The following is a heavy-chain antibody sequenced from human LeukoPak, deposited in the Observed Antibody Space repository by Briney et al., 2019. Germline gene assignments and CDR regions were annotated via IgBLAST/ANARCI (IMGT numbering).Heavy chain of an antibody. Sequence: GGSLRLSCAASGFTFSSYWMHWVRQAPGKGLVWVSRIYSDGSNTIYAGSVKGRFTISRDNSKNTLYLQMNSLRPEDTAVYYCARDRTGDSVFDYWGQGTLVTVSS. CDR1: GFTFSSYW. CDR2: IYSDGSNT. V-gene: IGHV3-74*01. CDR3: ARDRTGDSVFDY. J-gene: IGHJ4*02. D-gene: IGHD4-17*01.